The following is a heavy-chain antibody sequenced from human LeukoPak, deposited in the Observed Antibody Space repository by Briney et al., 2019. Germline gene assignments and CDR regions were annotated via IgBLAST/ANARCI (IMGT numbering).Heavy chain of an antibody. CDR2: ISYDGSNK. Sequence: GGSLRLSCAASGFTFSSYAMHWVRQAPGKGLERVAVISYDGSNKYYADSVKGRFTISRDNSKNTLYLQMNSLRAEDTAVYYFASWVVAAAGTDAFDIRGQGTIGTVSS. CDR1: GFTFSSYA. D-gene: IGHD6-13*01. CDR3: ASWVVAAAGTDAFDI. V-gene: IGHV3-30-3*01. J-gene: IGHJ3*02.